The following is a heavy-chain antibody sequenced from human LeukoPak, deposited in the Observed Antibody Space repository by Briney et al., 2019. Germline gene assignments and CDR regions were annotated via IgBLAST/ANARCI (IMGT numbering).Heavy chain of an antibody. CDR2: ISAYNGNT. Sequence: ASVKVSCKASGYTFTSYGTSWVRQAPGQGLEWMGWISAYNGNTNYAQKLQGRVTMTTDTSTSTAYMELRSLRSDDTAVYYCARGRFVHFDWPRGFDPWGQGTLVTVSS. V-gene: IGHV1-18*01. D-gene: IGHD3-9*01. CDR3: ARGRFVHFDWPRGFDP. CDR1: GYTFTSYG. J-gene: IGHJ5*02.